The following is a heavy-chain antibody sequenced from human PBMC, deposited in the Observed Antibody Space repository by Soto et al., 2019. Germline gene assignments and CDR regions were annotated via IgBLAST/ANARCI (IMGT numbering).Heavy chain of an antibody. Sequence: EAQLVESGGGLVTPGESLRLSCVASGFTCSNAWMSWVRQVPGKGLEWIGRITSKSAGATTAYAAPVTGRFTVSRDDLKNTLYLQVNCLKTEDTGIYYCYTEHTLFMAHWGQGTLVTVSS. V-gene: IGHV3-15*01. CDR2: ITSKSAGATT. CDR3: YTEHTLFMAH. J-gene: IGHJ4*02. CDR1: GFTCSNAW.